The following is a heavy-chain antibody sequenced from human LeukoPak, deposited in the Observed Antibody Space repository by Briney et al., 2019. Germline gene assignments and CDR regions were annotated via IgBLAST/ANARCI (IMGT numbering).Heavy chain of an antibody. D-gene: IGHD1-1*01. CDR1: GFTFNSFS. CDR2: ISSSTIYT. Sequence: GGSLRLSCAASGFTFNSFSMNWVRQAPGKGLEWVSPISSSTIYTYYAGSVKGRFTISRDNAKNSLYLQMNSLRAEDTAVYYCARGGSGNWNAPFDYWGQGTLVTVSS. V-gene: IGHV3-21*01. CDR3: ARGGSGNWNAPFDY. J-gene: IGHJ4*02.